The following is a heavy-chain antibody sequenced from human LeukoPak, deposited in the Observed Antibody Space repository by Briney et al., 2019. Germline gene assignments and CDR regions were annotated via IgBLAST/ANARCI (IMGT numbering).Heavy chain of an antibody. V-gene: IGHV3-53*01. J-gene: IGHJ3*02. CDR1: GFTVSSSS. Sequence: GGSLRLSCAVSGFTVSSSSMSWLRQAPGKGLEWVSVIYSGGGTYYAESVKGRFTISRDNSKNTLYLQMNGLRAEDTAVYYCARGGVSGITRAFDIWGQGTMVTVSS. CDR3: ARGGVSGITRAFDI. D-gene: IGHD2-2*01. CDR2: IYSGGGT.